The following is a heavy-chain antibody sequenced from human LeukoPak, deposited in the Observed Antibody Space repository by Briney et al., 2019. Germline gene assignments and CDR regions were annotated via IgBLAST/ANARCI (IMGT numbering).Heavy chain of an antibody. CDR3: ARAFCTGSSSYYFDY. J-gene: IGHJ4*02. V-gene: IGHV1-2*02. D-gene: IGHD2-15*01. CDR2: INPNTGGT. Sequence: ASVKVSCKASGYTFTGYYMHWVRQAPGQGLEWVGWINPNTGGTDYAQRFQGRVTMTRDTSISTAYMELSSLRSDDTALYYCARAFCTGSSSYYFDYWGQGGLVTVSS. CDR1: GYTFTGYY.